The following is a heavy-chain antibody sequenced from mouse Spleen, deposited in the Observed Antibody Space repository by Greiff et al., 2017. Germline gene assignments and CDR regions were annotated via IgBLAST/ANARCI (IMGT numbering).Heavy chain of an antibody. CDR1: GYTFTSYW. D-gene: IGHD1-1*01. CDR2: IHPNSGST. V-gene: IGHV1-64*01. CDR3: AREKYYYGSTLAY. J-gene: IGHJ3*01. Sequence: QVQLKESGAELVKPGASVKLSCKASGYTFTSYWMHWVKQRPGQGLEWIGMIHPNSGSTNYNEKFKSKATLTVDKSSSTAYMQLSSLTSEDSAVYYCAREKYYYGSTLAYWGQGTLVTVSA.